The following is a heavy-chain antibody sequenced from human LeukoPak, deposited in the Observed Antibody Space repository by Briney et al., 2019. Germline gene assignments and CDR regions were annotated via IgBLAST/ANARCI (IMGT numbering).Heavy chain of an antibody. D-gene: IGHD1-26*01. CDR1: GFTFSTYA. CDR2: ISGGGGST. J-gene: IGHJ4*02. CDR3: AKAHVGATLRSPLGY. V-gene: IGHV3-23*01. Sequence: GGSLRLSCAASGFTFSTYAMSWVRQAPGKGLEWVSAISGGGGSTYYADSVKGRFTISRDNSKNTLYLQMNSLRAEDTAVYYCAKAHVGATLRSPLGYWGQGTLATVSS.